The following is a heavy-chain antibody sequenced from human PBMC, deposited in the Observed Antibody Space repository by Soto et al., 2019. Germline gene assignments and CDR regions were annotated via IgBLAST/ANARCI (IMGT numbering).Heavy chain of an antibody. Sequence: QVQLVQSGAEGKKPGSSVTVSCKASGGTFSSYAISWVRQAPGQGLEWMGGIIPIFGTANYAQKFQGRVTSTADESTSTVYLELSSVSSEARAVYYWAGRMAARPPCYYYYGMDVWGQGTTVTVSS. V-gene: IGHV1-69*01. J-gene: IGHJ6*02. CDR3: AGRMAARPPCYYYYGMDV. CDR1: GGTFSSYA. D-gene: IGHD6-6*01. CDR2: IIPIFGTA.